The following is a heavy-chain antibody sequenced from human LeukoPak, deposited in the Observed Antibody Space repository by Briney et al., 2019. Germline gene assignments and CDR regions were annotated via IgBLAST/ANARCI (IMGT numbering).Heavy chain of an antibody. J-gene: IGHJ4*02. CDR3: ARDTPYSTSFDY. V-gene: IGHV1-2*02. Sequence: ASVKVSCKASGYTFTGYYIHWVRQAPGQGLEWMGWIDPNSGGTNYAQKLQGRVTVTRDTSISTAYMELSRLRSDDTALYYCARDTPYSTSFDYWGQGTLVTVSS. CDR1: GYTFTGYY. CDR2: IDPNSGGT. D-gene: IGHD5/OR15-5a*01.